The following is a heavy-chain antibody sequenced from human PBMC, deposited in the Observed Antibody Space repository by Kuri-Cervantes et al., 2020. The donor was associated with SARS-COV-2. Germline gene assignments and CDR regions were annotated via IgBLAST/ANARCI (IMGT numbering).Heavy chain of an antibody. Sequence: LSLTCAASVFTFSSYAMHWVRQAPGKGLEWVAVISYDGSNKYYADSVKGRFTISRDNAKNSLYLQMNSLRAEDTAVYYCARPAVAVHLFDYWGQGALVTVSS. D-gene: IGHD6-19*01. CDR2: ISYDGSNK. V-gene: IGHV3-30-3*01. CDR3: ARPAVAVHLFDY. J-gene: IGHJ4*02. CDR1: VFTFSSYA.